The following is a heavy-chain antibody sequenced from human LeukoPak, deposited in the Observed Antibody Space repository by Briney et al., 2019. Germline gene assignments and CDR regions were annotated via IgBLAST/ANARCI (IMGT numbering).Heavy chain of an antibody. CDR1: GYTFTSYY. CDR2: INPNSGGT. J-gene: IGHJ3*02. CDR3: ATTYSSGWYERGAFDI. Sequence: RASVKVSCKASGYTFTSYYMHWVRQAPGQGLEWMGWINPNSGGTNYAQKFQGWVTMTRDTSISTAYMELSRLRSDDTAVYYCATTYSSGWYERGAFDIWGQGTMVTVSS. V-gene: IGHV1-2*04. D-gene: IGHD6-19*01.